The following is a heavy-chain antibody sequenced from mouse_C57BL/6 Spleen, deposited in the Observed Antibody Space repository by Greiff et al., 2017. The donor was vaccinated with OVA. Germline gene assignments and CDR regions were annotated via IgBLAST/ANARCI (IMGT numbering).Heavy chain of an antibody. CDR3: TRDHLAMDY. J-gene: IGHJ4*01. V-gene: IGHV5-9-1*02. CDR2: ISSGGDYI. Sequence: EVQLVESGEGLVKPGGSLKLSCAASGFTFSSYAMSWVRQTPEKRLEWVAYISSGGDYIYYADTVKGRFTISRDNARHTLYLQMSSLKAEYTAMYYCTRDHLAMDYWGQGTSVTVSS. CDR1: GFTFSSYA.